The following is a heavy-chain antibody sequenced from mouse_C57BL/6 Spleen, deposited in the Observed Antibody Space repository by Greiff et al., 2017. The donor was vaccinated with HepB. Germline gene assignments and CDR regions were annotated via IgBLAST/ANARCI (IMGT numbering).Heavy chain of an antibody. D-gene: IGHD1-2*01. Sequence: QVQLQQSGPELVKPGASVKISCKASGYAFSSSWMNWVKQRPGKGLEWIGRIYPGDGDTNYNGKFKGKATLTADKYSSTAYMQLSSLTSEDSAVYFCARSHYYGFAYWGQGTLVTVSA. J-gene: IGHJ3*01. CDR2: IYPGDGDT. CDR3: ARSHYYGFAY. V-gene: IGHV1-82*01. CDR1: GYAFSSSW.